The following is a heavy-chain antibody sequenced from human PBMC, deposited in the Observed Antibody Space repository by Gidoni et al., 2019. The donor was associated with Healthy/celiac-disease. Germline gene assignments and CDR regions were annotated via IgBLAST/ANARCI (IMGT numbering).Heavy chain of an antibody. J-gene: IGHJ6*02. CDR3: TKAGQWLVHYYYYYGMDV. CDR2: ISYDGSNK. CDR1: GFTFLSYG. Sequence: QVQLVESGGGVVQPGRSLRLSCAASGFTFLSYGMHWVRQAPGKGLEWVAVISYDGSNKYYVDSVKGRFTISRDNSKNTLYLQMNSLRAEDTAVYYCTKAGQWLVHYYYYYGMDVWGQGTTVTVSS. D-gene: IGHD6-19*01. V-gene: IGHV3-30*18.